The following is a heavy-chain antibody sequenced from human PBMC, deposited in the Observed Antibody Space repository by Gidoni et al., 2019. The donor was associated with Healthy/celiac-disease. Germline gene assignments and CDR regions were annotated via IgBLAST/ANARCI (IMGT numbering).Heavy chain of an antibody. Sequence: QVQLVQSGAAMKQPGSSVQVSCKASGGTFSSHAISWVRQAPGQGLEWMGGIIPIFGTANYAQKFQGRVTITADKSTSTAYMELSSRRSEDTAVYYCAGATVTTGYYYYGMDVWGQGTTVTVS. V-gene: IGHV1-69*06. CDR1: GGTFSSHA. CDR2: IIPIFGTA. D-gene: IGHD4-17*01. J-gene: IGHJ6*02. CDR3: AGATVTTGYYYYGMDV.